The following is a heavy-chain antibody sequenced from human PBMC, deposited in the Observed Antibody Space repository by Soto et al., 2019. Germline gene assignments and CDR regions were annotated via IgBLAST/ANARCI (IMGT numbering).Heavy chain of an antibody. D-gene: IGHD6-13*01. CDR3: ASDRSSWYYFDY. Sequence: AAVQVSCQASGGTFRSHTISWGRQAPGQGLEWMGRIIPILGIANYAQKFQGRVTITADKSTSTAYMELSSLRSEDTAVHSCASDRSSWYYFDYWGQGTLVTVSS. J-gene: IGHJ4*02. CDR1: GGTFRSHT. V-gene: IGHV1-69*02. CDR2: IIPILGIA.